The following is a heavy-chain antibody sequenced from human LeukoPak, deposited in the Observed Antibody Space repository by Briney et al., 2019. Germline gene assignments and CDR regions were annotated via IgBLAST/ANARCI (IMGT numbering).Heavy chain of an antibody. CDR3: ARGSMGYSSGRVGAAFDI. CDR2: TYYRSKWYN. CDR1: GDSVPSNSAA. V-gene: IGHV6-1*01. J-gene: IGHJ3*02. D-gene: IGHD6-19*01. Sequence: SQTLSLTCAISGDSVPSNSAAWNWIRQSPSRGLEWLGRTYYRSKWYNDYAVSVKSRITINPDTSKNQFSLQLNSVTPEDTAVYYCARGSMGYSSGRVGAAFDIWGQGTMVTVSS.